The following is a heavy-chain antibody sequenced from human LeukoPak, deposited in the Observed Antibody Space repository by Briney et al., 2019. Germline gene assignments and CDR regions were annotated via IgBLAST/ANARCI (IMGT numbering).Heavy chain of an antibody. Sequence: GGSLRLSCAASGFTFSSYGMHWVRQAPGKGLEWVAVISYDGSNKYYADSVKGRFTISRDNSKNTLYLQMNSLRAEDTAVYYCARGGPAGVATNDYWGQGTLVTVSS. CDR2: ISYDGSNK. V-gene: IGHV3-30*03. CDR1: GFTFSSYG. CDR3: ARGGPAGVATNDY. D-gene: IGHD5-24*01. J-gene: IGHJ4*02.